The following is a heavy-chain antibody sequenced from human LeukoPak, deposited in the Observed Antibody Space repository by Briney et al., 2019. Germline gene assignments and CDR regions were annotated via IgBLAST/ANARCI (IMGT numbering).Heavy chain of an antibody. CDR2: INHSGST. Sequence: PSETLSLTCAVYGGSFSGYYWSWIRQPPGKGLEWIGEINHSGSTNYNPSLKSRVTISVDTSKNQFSLKLTSVTAADTAVYYCVCRDRGVDYWGQGTLVTVSS. V-gene: IGHV4-34*01. D-gene: IGHD3-16*01. CDR3: VCRDRGVDY. J-gene: IGHJ4*02. CDR1: GGSFSGYY.